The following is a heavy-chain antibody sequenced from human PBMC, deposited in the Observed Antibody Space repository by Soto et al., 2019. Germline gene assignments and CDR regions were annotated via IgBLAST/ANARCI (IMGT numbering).Heavy chain of an antibody. Sequence: GASVKVSCKASGYTFTSYDINWVRQATGQGLEWMGWMNPNSGNTGYAQKFQGRVTMTRNTSISTAYMELSSLRSEDTAVYYCAREVLASIFGVVTDSHFDYWGQGTLVTVSS. CDR1: GYTFTSYD. V-gene: IGHV1-8*01. CDR2: MNPNSGNT. D-gene: IGHD3-3*01. J-gene: IGHJ4*02. CDR3: AREVLASIFGVVTDSHFDY.